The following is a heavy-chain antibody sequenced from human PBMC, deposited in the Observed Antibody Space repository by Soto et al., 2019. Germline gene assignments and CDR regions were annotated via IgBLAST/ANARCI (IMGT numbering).Heavy chain of an antibody. Sequence: GESLKISCQGSDYRFTSYWIGWVRQLPGKGLEWMGFIYPGNSEARYSPSFEGQVTISVDKSISSIYLQWSALKASDTAVYYCTRHKSVSSGWYYFDIWGQGTRVTVSS. CDR2: IYPGNSEA. CDR1: DYRFTSYW. CDR3: TRHKSVSSGWYYFDI. V-gene: IGHV5-51*01. D-gene: IGHD6-19*01. J-gene: IGHJ4*02.